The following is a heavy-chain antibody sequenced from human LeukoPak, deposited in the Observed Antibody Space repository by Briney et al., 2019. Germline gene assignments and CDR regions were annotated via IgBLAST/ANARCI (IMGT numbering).Heavy chain of an antibody. CDR1: GGSISSSTYY. CDR3: ARAPLWFGEYISPGFFDY. D-gene: IGHD3-10*01. V-gene: IGHV4-39*07. J-gene: IGHJ4*02. CDR2: MSYSGST. Sequence: PSETLSLTCTVSGGSISSSTYYWGWIRQPPGKGLEWIASMSYSGSTYYNPSLTSRVTLSVDTSKNQLSLKLSSVTAADTAVYYCARAPLWFGEYISPGFFDYWGQGTLVTVSS.